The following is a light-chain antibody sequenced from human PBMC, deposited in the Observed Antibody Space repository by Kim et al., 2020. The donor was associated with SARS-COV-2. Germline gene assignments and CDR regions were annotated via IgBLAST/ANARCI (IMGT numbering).Light chain of an antibody. CDR3: SSYTTSTLL. J-gene: IGLJ2*01. CDR2: AVT. CDR1: YSDVDNYNH. Sequence: PGQSITISCTGTYSDVDNYNHVSWYQQHPGKAPKFIIYAVTDRPSGVSSRFSGSKSGNTASLTISGLQAEDEADYYCSSYTTSTLLFGGGTKVTVL. V-gene: IGLV2-14*03.